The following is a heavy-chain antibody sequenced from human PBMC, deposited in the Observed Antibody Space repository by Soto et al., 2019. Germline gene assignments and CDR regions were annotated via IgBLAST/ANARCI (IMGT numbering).Heavy chain of an antibody. J-gene: IGHJ5*02. V-gene: IGHV3-21*01. CDR1: GFTFSSYS. D-gene: IGHD6-13*01. CDR2: ISSTRSYI. Sequence: VGSLRLSCAASGFTFSSYSMNWVRQAPGKGLEWVSSISSTRSYIYYADSEKGRSIIAIDNAKNSLYLQMKSLRAEDTAVYYCARDHGRMYSSRWPNWFDPWGQGTLVTVSS. CDR3: ARDHGRMYSSRWPNWFDP.